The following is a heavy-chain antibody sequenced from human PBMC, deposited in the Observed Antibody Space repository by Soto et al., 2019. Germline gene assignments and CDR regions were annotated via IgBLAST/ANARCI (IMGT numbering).Heavy chain of an antibody. D-gene: IGHD7-27*01. CDR3: ARGPSGDKVDS. V-gene: IGHV4-30-4*01. J-gene: IGHJ4*02. Sequence: QVQLQESGPGLVKPSQTLSLTCTVSGGSISTVDYWWSWIRQSPDMGLEWIGHIYDGGRTYNNPSLERRATMSVATSKSQLSLTLSSVSAADTAVYYCARGPSGDKVDSWGQGTLVTVSS. CDR2: IYDGGRT. CDR1: GGSISTVDYW.